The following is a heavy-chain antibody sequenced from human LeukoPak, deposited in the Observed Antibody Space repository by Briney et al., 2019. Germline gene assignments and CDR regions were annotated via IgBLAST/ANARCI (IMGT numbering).Heavy chain of an antibody. CDR2: INHSGST. J-gene: IGHJ6*03. V-gene: IGHV4-34*01. CDR1: GGSFSGYY. CDR3: ARGEGGDFWYPVIPYYYYYMDV. D-gene: IGHD3-3*01. Sequence: SETLSLTCAVYGGSFSGYYWSWIRQPPGKGLEWIGEINHSGSTNYNPSLKSRVTISVDTSKNQFSLKLSSVTAADTAVYYCARGEGGDFWYPVIPYYYYYMDVWGKGTTVTVSS.